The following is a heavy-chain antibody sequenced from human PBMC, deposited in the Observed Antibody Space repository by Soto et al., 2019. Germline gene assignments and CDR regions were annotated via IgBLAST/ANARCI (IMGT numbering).Heavy chain of an antibody. V-gene: IGHV4-59*01. CDR2: LYYSGST. CDR1: GGSISSYY. J-gene: IGHJ4*02. Sequence: QVQLQESGPGLVKPSETLSLTCTVSGGSISSYYWSWIRQPPGKGLEWIGYLYYSGSTNYNPSLKSRVTISVDTSKNQFSMKLSSVTAADTAVYYCARGYSSGWYDYWGQGTLVTVSS. D-gene: IGHD6-19*01. CDR3: ARGYSSGWYDY.